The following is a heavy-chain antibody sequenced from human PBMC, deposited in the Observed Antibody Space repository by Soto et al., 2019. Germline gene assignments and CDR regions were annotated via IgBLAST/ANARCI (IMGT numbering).Heavy chain of an antibody. V-gene: IGHV4-31*03. CDR2: IYYSGST. Sequence: QVQLQESGPGLVKPSQTLSLTCTVSGGSISSGGYYWSWIRQHPGKGLEWIGYIYYSGSTYYNPSLKSRVTISVYTSKNQFSLKLSSVTAADTAVYYCARDGSGWYDGMDVWGQGTTVTVSS. J-gene: IGHJ6*02. CDR1: GGSISSGGYY. D-gene: IGHD6-19*01. CDR3: ARDGSGWYDGMDV.